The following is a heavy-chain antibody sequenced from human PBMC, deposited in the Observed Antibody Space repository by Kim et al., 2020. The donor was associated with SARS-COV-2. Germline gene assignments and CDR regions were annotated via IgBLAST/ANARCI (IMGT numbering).Heavy chain of an antibody. CDR2: ISGNGVNK. V-gene: IGHV3-23*01. CDR3: SKEVIMDCYNYLYYYDMDV. Sequence: GGSLRLSCAGSGFTFDTYAMSWVRQAPGKGLEWISVISGNGVNKFYADSVRGRFTISRDNSKNTVFLQMNSLRDEDTALYYCSKEVIMDCYNYLYYYDMDVWGQGTSVTVSS. J-gene: IGHJ6*02. D-gene: IGHD2-21*01. CDR1: GFTFDTYA.